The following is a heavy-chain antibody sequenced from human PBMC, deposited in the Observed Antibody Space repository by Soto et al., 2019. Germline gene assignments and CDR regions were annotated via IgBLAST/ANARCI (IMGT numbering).Heavy chain of an antibody. CDR2: ISAYNGNT. CDR1: GYTFTSYG. J-gene: IGHJ6*02. V-gene: IGHV1-18*01. Sequence: ASVKVSCKASGYTFTSYGISWVRQAPGQGLEWMGWISAYNGNTNYAQKLQGRVTMTTDTSTSTAYMELRSLRSDDTAVYYCARDSYSSSPYYYYGMDVWGQGTTDIVSS. D-gene: IGHD6-6*01. CDR3: ARDSYSSSPYYYYGMDV.